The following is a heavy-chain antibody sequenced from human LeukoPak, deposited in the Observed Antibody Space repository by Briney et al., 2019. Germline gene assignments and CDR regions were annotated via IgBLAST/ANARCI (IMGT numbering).Heavy chain of an antibody. J-gene: IGHJ6*02. CDR1: GFTFSDYY. V-gene: IGHV3-11*04. Sequence: GGSLRLSCAASGFTFSDYYMSWIRQAPGKGLEWVSYISSSGSTIYYADSVKGRFTISRDNAKNSLYLQMNSLRAEDTAVYYCARDCSSTSCYLFNYYGMDVWGQGTTVTVSS. D-gene: IGHD2-2*01. CDR2: ISSSGSTI. CDR3: ARDCSSTSCYLFNYYGMDV.